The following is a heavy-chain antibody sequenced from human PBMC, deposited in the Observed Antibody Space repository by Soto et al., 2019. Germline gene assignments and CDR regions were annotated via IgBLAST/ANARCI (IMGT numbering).Heavy chain of an antibody. V-gene: IGHV4-31*03. CDR1: GDCISRGGYY. D-gene: IGHD1-26*01. CDR2: IYYTGST. J-gene: IGHJ4*02. Sequence: PSETLALTCTVSGDCISRGGYYWSWVRQHPGKGLEWIGYIYYTGSTYYNPSLKSRVTISVDTSKIQFSLRLSSVTAADTAVYYCARVADTTNFDYWGQGTLVTVSS. CDR3: ARVADTTNFDY.